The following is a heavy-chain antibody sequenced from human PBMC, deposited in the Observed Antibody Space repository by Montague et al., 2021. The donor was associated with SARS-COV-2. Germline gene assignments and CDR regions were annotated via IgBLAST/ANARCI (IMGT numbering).Heavy chain of an antibody. J-gene: IGHJ5*02. CDR3: ARPLNLYYYGSGSYSSWFDP. CDR1: GGSISGSSYY. D-gene: IGHD3-10*01. Sequence: SETLSLTCTVSGGSISGSSYYWGWIRQPPGKGLEWIGSIYYSGSTYYNPSLKSRVTISVDTSKNQFSLKLSSVTAADTAVYYCARPLNLYYYGSGSYSSWFDPWGQGTLVTVSS. V-gene: IGHV4-39*01. CDR2: IYYSGST.